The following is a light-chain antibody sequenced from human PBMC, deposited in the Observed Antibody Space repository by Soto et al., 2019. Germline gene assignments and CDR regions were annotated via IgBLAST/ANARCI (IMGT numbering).Light chain of an antibody. J-gene: IGLJ2*01. CDR2: DVT. Sequence: QSALTQPASVSGSPGQSITISCTGTSSDVGGYNYVSWYQQHPSKATKLMIYDVTNRSSGVSNRFSCSKSGNTASLTISGLQSDDEADYYCSSYTSSSTLLFGGGTKLTVL. V-gene: IGLV2-14*01. CDR3: SSYTSSSTLL. CDR1: SSDVGGYNY.